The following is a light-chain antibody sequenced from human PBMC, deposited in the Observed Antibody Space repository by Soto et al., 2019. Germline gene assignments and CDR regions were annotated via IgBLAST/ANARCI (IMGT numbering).Light chain of an antibody. CDR1: SGYTRYA. CDR3: QTWGPGIRV. CDR2: LNRDGSH. J-gene: IGLJ3*02. V-gene: IGLV4-69*01. Sequence: QTVVTQPPSASASLGASVKVTCTLSSGYTRYAIAWHQQHPQKAPRFLMRLNRDGSHTKGDGIPDRFSGSMSGAERYLTISSLQSEDEADYYCQTWGPGIRVFGGGTKLTVL.